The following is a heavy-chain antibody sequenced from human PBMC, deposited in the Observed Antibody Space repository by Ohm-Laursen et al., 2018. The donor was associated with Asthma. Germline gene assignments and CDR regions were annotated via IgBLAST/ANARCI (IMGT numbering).Heavy chain of an antibody. D-gene: IGHD2-21*02. CDR1: GYTFTSYS. V-gene: IGHV1-69*13. CDR3: ARVGAYCGGDCYSNWFDP. J-gene: IGHJ5*02. Sequence: GASVKVSCNASGYTFTSYSMHWVRQAPGQGLEWMGGIIPIFGTANYAQKFQGRVTITADESTSTAYMELSSLRSEDTAVYYCARVGAYCGGDCYSNWFDPWGQGTLVTVSS. CDR2: IIPIFGTA.